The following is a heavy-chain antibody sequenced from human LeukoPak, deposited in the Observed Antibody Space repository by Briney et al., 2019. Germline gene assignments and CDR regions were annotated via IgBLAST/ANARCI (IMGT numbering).Heavy chain of an antibody. J-gene: IGHJ4*02. Sequence: SETLSLTCTVSGGSISSYYWSWIRQPPGKGLEWIGYIYYSGSTNYNPSLKSRVTISVDTSKNQFSLKLSSVTAADTAVYYCARVITAGTFDYWGQGTLVPVSS. CDR2: IYYSGST. CDR1: GGSISSYY. CDR3: ARVITAGTFDY. D-gene: IGHD6-19*01. V-gene: IGHV4-59*12.